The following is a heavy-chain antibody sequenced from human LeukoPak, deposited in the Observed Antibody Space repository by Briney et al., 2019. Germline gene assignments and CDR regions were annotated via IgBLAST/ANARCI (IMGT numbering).Heavy chain of an antibody. CDR1: GFTFSSYG. CDR3: ARDSEWDYFDY. V-gene: IGHV3-33*01. Sequence: PGGSLRLSRAASGFTFSSYGMHWVRQAPGKGLEWVAVIWYDGSNKYYADSVKGRFTISRDNSKNTLYLQMNSLRAEDTAVYYCARDSEWDYFDYWGQGTLVTVSS. J-gene: IGHJ4*02. D-gene: IGHD2-8*01. CDR2: IWYDGSNK.